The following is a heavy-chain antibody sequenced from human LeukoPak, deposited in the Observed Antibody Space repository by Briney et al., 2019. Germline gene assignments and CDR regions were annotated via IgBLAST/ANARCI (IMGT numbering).Heavy chain of an antibody. CDR3: AKELHGSGNYAFDY. CDR2: VSVNGGTT. V-gene: IGHV3-23*01. Sequence: GGSLRLSCAASGFTFSSCALSWVRQAPGKGLEWVSTVSVNGGTTYYADSVKGRFTISRDNSKNALCLQMNSLRAEDTAVYFCAKELHGSGNYAFDYWGQGTLVTVSS. D-gene: IGHD3-10*01. J-gene: IGHJ4*02. CDR1: GFTFSSCA.